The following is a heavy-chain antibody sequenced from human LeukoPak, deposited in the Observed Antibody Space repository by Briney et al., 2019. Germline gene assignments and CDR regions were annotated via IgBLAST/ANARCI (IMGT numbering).Heavy chain of an antibody. D-gene: IGHD3-16*01. Sequence: GGSLRLSCAASGFTFSSYVMSWVRQAPGKGLEWVSAISGSGGKTYYADSVKGRLTISRDSSKNTLYLQMNSLRAEDTAIYYCAKDSPTLRLGELASFDYWGQGTLVSVSS. V-gene: IGHV3-23*01. CDR1: GFTFSSYV. J-gene: IGHJ4*02. CDR2: ISGSGGKT. CDR3: AKDSPTLRLGELASFDY.